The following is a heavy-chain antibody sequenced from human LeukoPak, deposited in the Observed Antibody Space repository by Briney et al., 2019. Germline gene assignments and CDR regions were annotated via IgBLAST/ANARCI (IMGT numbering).Heavy chain of an antibody. D-gene: IGHD2-2*01. Sequence: GGSLRLSCAASGFTFSGSAMHWVRQASGKGLEWVGRIRSKANSYATAYAASVKGRFTISRDDSKNTAYLQMNSLKTEDTAVYYCTRDPPGCSSTSCHDYWGQGTLVTVSS. V-gene: IGHV3-73*01. CDR2: IRSKANSYAT. J-gene: IGHJ4*02. CDR1: GFTFSGSA. CDR3: TRDPPGCSSTSCHDY.